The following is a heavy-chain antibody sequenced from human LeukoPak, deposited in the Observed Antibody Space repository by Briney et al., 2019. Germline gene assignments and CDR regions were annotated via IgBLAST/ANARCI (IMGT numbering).Heavy chain of an antibody. CDR3: ARSFGFGSPSYGMDV. V-gene: IGHV1-69*04. J-gene: IGHJ6*02. CDR2: IIPILGIA. CDR1: GGTFSSYA. D-gene: IGHD3-10*01. Sequence: SVKVSCKASGGTFSSYAISWVRQAPGQGLEWMGRIIPILGIANYAQKFQGRVTITADKSTSTAYMELSSLRSEDTAVYYCARSFGFGSPSYGMDVWGQGTTVTVSS.